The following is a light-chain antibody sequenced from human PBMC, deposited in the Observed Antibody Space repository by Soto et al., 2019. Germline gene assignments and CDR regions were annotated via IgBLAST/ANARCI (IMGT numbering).Light chain of an antibody. V-gene: IGLV1-40*01. Sequence: QAVVTQPPSVSGAPGQRVTISCTGSSSNIGARYDVPWYQQLPGTAPKLLIYDDINRPSGVPDRFSGSKSGTSASLAITGLQAEDEAEYYCQSYDSSLSGVVFGGGTKLTVL. CDR2: DDI. CDR3: QSYDSSLSGVV. CDR1: SSNIGARYD. J-gene: IGLJ2*01.